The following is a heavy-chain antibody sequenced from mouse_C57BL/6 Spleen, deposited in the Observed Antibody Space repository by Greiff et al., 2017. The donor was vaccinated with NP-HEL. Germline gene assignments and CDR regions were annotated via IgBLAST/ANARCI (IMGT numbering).Heavy chain of an antibody. D-gene: IGHD2-3*01. V-gene: IGHV1-82*01. J-gene: IGHJ3*01. CDR3: AGGWLLLAWFAY. Sequence: VKLMESGPELVKPGASVKISCKASGYAFSSSWMNWVKQRPGKGLEWIGRIYPGDGDTNYNGKFKGKATLTADKSSSTAYMQLSSLTSEDSAVYFCAGGWLLLAWFAYWGQGTLVTVSA. CDR2: IYPGDGDT. CDR1: GYAFSSSW.